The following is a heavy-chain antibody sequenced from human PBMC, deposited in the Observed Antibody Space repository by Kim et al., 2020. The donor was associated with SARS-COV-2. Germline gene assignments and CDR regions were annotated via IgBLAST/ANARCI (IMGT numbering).Heavy chain of an antibody. D-gene: IGHD5-12*01. J-gene: IGHJ6*02. Sequence: ASVKVSCKASGYTFTSYGISWVRQAPGQGLEWMGWISAYNGNTNYAQKLQGRVTMTTDTSTSTAYMELRSLRSDDTAVYYCARDLSGYEGVYYYYYGMDVWGQGTTVTVSS. CDR2: ISAYNGNT. CDR3: ARDLSGYEGVYYYYYGMDV. V-gene: IGHV1-18*01. CDR1: GYTFTSYG.